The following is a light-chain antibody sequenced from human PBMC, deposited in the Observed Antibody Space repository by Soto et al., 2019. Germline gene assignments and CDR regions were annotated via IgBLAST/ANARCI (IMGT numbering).Light chain of an antibody. CDR2: AAS. J-gene: IGKJ5*01. CDR3: QQSYSSPRIT. CDR1: QSISRY. V-gene: IGKV1-39*01. Sequence: DIQMTQSPSSLSASVGDRVTITFRASQSISRYLNWYQQKLGKAPKLLIYAASSLQRGVPSRFSGSGSGTDFTLTINNLQPEDFATYYCQQSYSSPRITFGQGTRLEIK.